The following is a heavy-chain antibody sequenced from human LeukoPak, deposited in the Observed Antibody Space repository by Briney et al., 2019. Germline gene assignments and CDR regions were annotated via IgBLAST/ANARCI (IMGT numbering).Heavy chain of an antibody. V-gene: IGHV1-3*03. Sequence: GASVKVSCKASGYTFTLYGITWVRQAPGQGFEWMGWINAGNGNTKYSQEFQGRVTITRDTSASTAYMELSSLRSEDMAVYYCARGSPWLLPDFDYWGQGTLVTVSS. D-gene: IGHD3-22*01. CDR1: GYTFTLYG. CDR3: ARGSPWLLPDFDY. J-gene: IGHJ4*02. CDR2: INAGNGNT.